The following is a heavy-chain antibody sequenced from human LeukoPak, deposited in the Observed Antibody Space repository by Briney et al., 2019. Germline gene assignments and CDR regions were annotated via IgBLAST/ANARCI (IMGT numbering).Heavy chain of an antibody. CDR1: GFTFSSYA. CDR3: ARISTEHDFDH. D-gene: IGHD1-14*01. V-gene: IGHV3-30-3*01. J-gene: IGHJ4*02. CDR2: ISYDGSNK. Sequence: PGGSLRLSCAASGFTFSSYAMHWVRQAPGKGLEWVAVISYDGSNKYYADSVKGRFTISRDNSKNTLYLQMNSLRAEDTAVYYRARISTEHDFDHWGQGTLVTVSS.